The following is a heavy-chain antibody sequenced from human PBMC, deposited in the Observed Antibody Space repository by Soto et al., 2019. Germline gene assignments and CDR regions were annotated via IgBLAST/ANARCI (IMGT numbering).Heavy chain of an antibody. CDR3: ARDGYCSGGSCYWGYYYGRDV. Sequence: SETLSLTCTVSGASVSNTNYSWSWIRQPPGKGLEWIGYIYYSGSTYYNPSLKSRVTMSVGTSKNQFSLKLSSVTAADTAVYYCARDGYCSGGSCYWGYYYGRDVWGQGTTVTV. V-gene: IGHV4-31*03. CDR1: GASVSNTNYS. J-gene: IGHJ6*02. D-gene: IGHD2-15*01. CDR2: IYYSGST.